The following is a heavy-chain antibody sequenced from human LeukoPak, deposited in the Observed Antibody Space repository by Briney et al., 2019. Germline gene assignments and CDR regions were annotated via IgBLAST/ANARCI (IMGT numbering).Heavy chain of an antibody. CDR2: IYPGDSDT. CDR1: GYSFTNYW. D-gene: IGHD1-26*01. J-gene: IGHJ2*01. V-gene: IGHV5-51*01. Sequence: GESLKISCKGSGYSFTNYWIGWVRQMPGKGLEWMGSIYPGDSDTRYSPSFQGQVTISADKSISTAYLQWNSLEAADTAMYYCASLNSGSYYGLGFFDLWGRGTLVTVSS. CDR3: ASLNSGSYYGLGFFDL.